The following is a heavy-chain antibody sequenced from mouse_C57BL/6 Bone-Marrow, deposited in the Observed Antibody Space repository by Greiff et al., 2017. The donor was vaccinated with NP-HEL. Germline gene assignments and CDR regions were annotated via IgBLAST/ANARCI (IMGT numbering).Heavy chain of an antibody. J-gene: IGHJ3*01. CDR3: ARDQISWFAY. Sequence: EVKLVESGPGLVKPSQSLSLTCSVTGYSITSGYYWNWIRQFPGNKLEWMGYISYDGSNNYNPSLKNRISITRDTSKNQFFLKLNSVTTEDTATYYCARDQISWFAYWGQGTLVTVSA. CDR1: GYSITSGYY. CDR2: ISYDGSN. V-gene: IGHV3-6*01.